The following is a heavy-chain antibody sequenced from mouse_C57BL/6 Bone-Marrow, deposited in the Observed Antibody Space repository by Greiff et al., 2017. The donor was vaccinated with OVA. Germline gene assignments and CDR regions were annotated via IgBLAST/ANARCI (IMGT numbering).Heavy chain of an antibody. V-gene: IGHV1-63*01. Sequence: VKLMESGAELVRPGTSVKMSCKASGYTFTNYWIGWAKQRPGHGLEWIGDIYPGGGYTNYNEKFKGKATLTADKSSSTAYMQFSSLTSEDSAIYYCARYDYDVYYAMDYWGQGTSVTVSS. CDR1: GYTFTNYW. J-gene: IGHJ4*01. D-gene: IGHD2-4*01. CDR2: IYPGGGYT. CDR3: ARYDYDVYYAMDY.